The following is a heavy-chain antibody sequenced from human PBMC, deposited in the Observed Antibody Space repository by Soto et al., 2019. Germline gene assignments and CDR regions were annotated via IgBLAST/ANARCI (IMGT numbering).Heavy chain of an antibody. J-gene: IGHJ4*02. CDR3: AKDGEISSWESDY. CDR2: ISYDGSNK. D-gene: IGHD6-13*01. CDR1: GFTFSSYG. V-gene: IGHV3-30*18. Sequence: QVQLVESGGGVVQPGRSLRLSCAASGFTFSSYGMHWVRQAPGKGLEWVAVISYDGSNKYYADSVKGRFTISRDNSKNTLYLQMNSLRAEDTAVYYCAKDGEISSWESDYWGQGTLVTVSS.